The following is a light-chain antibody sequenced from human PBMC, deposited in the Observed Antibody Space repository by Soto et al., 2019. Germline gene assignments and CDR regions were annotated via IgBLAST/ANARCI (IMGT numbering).Light chain of an antibody. V-gene: IGKV3-20*01. J-gene: IGKJ2*01. CDR3: QQYGNLYT. CDR2: EAS. Sequence: EVVLTQSPGTLSLSPGERATLSCRASQSVSSNYLAWYQQKTGQAPRLLIYEASNRATGIPDRFSGSGSGTDFTLTISKLDPEDFAVYYCQQYGNLYTFGQGTKLEIK. CDR1: QSVSSNY.